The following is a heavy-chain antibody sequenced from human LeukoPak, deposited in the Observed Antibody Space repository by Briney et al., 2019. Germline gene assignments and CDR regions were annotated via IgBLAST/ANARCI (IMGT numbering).Heavy chain of an antibody. V-gene: IGHV4-39*07. CDR1: GGSISSSGDY. CDR2: IYYSGST. CDR3: ASWGSGAFDI. Sequence: PSETLSLTCTVSGGSISSSGDYWGWIRQPPGKGLEWIGSIYYSGSTYYNPSLKSRVTISVDASKNQFSLKLSSVTAADTAVYYCASWGSGAFDIWGQGTMVTVSS. J-gene: IGHJ3*02. D-gene: IGHD7-27*01.